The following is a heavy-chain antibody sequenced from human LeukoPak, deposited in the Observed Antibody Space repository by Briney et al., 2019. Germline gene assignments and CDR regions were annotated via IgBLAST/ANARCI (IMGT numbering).Heavy chain of an antibody. Sequence: GGSLRLSCAASGLTVSGSYMSWVRQTPGKGLQWVSVIYTGGTTYYADSVKGRFTISRDDSKNMLYLEVNSLRAEDTAVYFCARDGSGYYYAFDIWGQGTMVTVSS. CDR3: ARDGSGYYYAFDI. D-gene: IGHD3-22*01. CDR1: GLTVSGSY. V-gene: IGHV3-66*01. CDR2: IYTGGTT. J-gene: IGHJ3*02.